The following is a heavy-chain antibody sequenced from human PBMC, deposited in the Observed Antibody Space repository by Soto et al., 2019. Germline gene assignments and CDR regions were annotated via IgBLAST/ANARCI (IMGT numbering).Heavy chain of an antibody. J-gene: IGHJ2*01. CDR2: ISATSTNA. Sequence: EVQLLESGGGLVQPGGSLRLSCAASGLTFSSYAMGWVRQVPGQGLEWVSAISATSTNAYYADSVKGRFTISRDNSQNTLYMEINSLRADDTAVYYCAKDLRGPAAGTWYFDLWGRGTLVTVSS. CDR3: AKDLRGPAAGTWYFDL. D-gene: IGHD6-13*01. V-gene: IGHV3-23*01. CDR1: GLTFSSYA.